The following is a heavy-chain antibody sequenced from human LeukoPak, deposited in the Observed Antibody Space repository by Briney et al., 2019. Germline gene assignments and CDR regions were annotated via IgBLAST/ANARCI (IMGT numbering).Heavy chain of an antibody. J-gene: IGHJ1*01. CDR1: GYTFTDYY. Sequence: ASVKVSCKTSGYTFTDYYMHWVRQAPGQGPEWMGWINPNSGGANYAQRFRGRVTMTRDRSINTAYMEVRNLRSEDTAVYYCARGPEDFTVVVTAIEYFLHWGQGTLVTVSS. V-gene: IGHV1-2*02. CDR2: INPNSGGA. CDR3: ARGPEDFTVVVTAIEYFLH. D-gene: IGHD2-21*02.